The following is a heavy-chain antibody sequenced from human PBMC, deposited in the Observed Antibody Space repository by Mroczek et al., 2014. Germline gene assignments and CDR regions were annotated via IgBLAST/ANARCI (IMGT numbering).Heavy chain of an antibody. J-gene: IGHJ4*02. CDR2: SITVGAP. CDR1: WLHQQWWLL. CDR3: ARESLAGGTYYGSGSYLDY. V-gene: IGHV4-31*03. Sequence: QVQLQQWGPGLVEAFTDPVPHLHCLWWLHQQWWLLLELDPPAPGRAWSGLGTSITVGAPYYNPSLKSRVTISVDTSKNQFSLKLSSVTAADTAVYYCARESLAGGTYYGSGSYLDYWGQGTLVTVSS. D-gene: IGHD3-10*01.